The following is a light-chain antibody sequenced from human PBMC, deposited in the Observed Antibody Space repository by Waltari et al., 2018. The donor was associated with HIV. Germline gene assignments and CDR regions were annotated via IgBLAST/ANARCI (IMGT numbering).Light chain of an antibody. CDR1: QSVLYSSNNKNY. Sequence: DIVMTQSPDSLAVSLGERATINRKSSQSVLYSSNNKNYLAWYQQKPGQPPKLLIYWASTRESGVPDRFSGSGSGTDFTLTISSLQAEDVAVYYCQQYYSTPGWTFGQGTKVEIK. CDR3: QQYYSTPGWT. V-gene: IGKV4-1*01. J-gene: IGKJ1*01. CDR2: WAS.